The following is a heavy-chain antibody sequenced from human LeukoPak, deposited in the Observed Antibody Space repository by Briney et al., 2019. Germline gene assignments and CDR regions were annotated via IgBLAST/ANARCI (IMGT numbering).Heavy chain of an antibody. V-gene: IGHV1-69*05. J-gene: IGHJ4*02. D-gene: IGHD2-15*01. CDR3: ARDLPGAQVVAAIDYFDY. Sequence: SVKVSCKASGGTFSSYAISWVRQAPGQGLEWMGGIIPIFGTANYAQKFQGRVTMTTDTSTSTAYMELRSLRSDDTAVYYCARDLPGAQVVAAIDYFDYWGQGTLVTVSS. CDR2: IIPIFGTA. CDR1: GGTFSSYA.